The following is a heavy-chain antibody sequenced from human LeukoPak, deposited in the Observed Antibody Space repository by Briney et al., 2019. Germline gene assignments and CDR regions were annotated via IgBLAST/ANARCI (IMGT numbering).Heavy chain of an antibody. Sequence: SVKVSCKASGGTFSSYAISWVRQAPGQGLEWMGGIIPIFGTANYAQKFQDRVTITADKSTSTAYMELSSLRSEDTAVYYCAREILAVAGTHAFDYWGQGTLVTVSS. D-gene: IGHD6-19*01. CDR1: GGTFSSYA. CDR3: AREILAVAGTHAFDY. J-gene: IGHJ4*02. V-gene: IGHV1-69*06. CDR2: IIPIFGTA.